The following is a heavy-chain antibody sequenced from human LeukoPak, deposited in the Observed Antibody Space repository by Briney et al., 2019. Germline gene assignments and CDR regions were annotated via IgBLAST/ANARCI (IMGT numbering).Heavy chain of an antibody. Sequence: ASVKVSCKVSGYTLTELSMHWVRQAPGKGLEWMGGFDPEDGETIYAQKFQGRVTMAEDTSTDTAYMELSSLRSEDTAVYYCATAIAAAGNFDAFDIWGQGTMVTVSS. D-gene: IGHD6-13*01. CDR3: ATAIAAAGNFDAFDI. CDR2: FDPEDGET. V-gene: IGHV1-24*01. CDR1: GYTLTELS. J-gene: IGHJ3*02.